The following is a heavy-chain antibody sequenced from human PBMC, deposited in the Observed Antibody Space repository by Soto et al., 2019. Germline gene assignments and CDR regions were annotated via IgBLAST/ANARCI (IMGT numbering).Heavy chain of an antibody. J-gene: IGHJ3*02. V-gene: IGHV3-23*01. CDR3: ARRPDAFDI. CDR1: GSTFTDFT. Sequence: PGGSLRLSCAGSGSTFTDFTMTWVRQAPGKGLEWVSAISGDGLSTYYAGSVKGRFTISRDNSKTTLYLQINSLRAEDTAVYYCARRPDAFDIWGRGTMVTVS. CDR2: ISGDGLST.